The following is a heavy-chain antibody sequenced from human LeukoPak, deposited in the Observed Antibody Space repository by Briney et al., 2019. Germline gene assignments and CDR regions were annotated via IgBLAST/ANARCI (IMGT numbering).Heavy chain of an antibody. D-gene: IGHD6-19*01. J-gene: IGHJ6*01. CDR1: GFSFSSYA. Sequence: AGGSLRLSCAGSGFSFSSYAMDWVRQAPGKGLEWVAVVSFDVTNKYYAGSVKGRLTSSRDNSQTTLHLQMNSLRAEDTAVYFCAREVAVSGTENGAVNVCGAGTTVTVSS. CDR2: VSFDVTNK. V-gene: IGHV3-30-3*01. CDR3: AREVAVSGTENGAVNV.